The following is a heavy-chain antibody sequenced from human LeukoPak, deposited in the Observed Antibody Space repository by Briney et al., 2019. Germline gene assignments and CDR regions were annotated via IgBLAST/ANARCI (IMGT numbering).Heavy chain of an antibody. CDR2: ISYDGSNK. CDR3: ARDRLPYGGNPNYDAFDI. J-gene: IGHJ3*02. D-gene: IGHD4-23*01. Sequence: GGSLRLSCAASGFTFSSYAMHWVRQAPGKGLEWVAVISYDGSNKYYADSVKGRFTISRDNSKNTLHLQMNSLRAEDTAVYYCARDRLPYGGNPNYDAFDIWGQGTMVTVSS. CDR1: GFTFSSYA. V-gene: IGHV3-30-3*01.